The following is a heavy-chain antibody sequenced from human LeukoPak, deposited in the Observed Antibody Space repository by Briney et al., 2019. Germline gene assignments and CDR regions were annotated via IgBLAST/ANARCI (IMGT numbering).Heavy chain of an antibody. CDR1: GFAFSGYW. CDR3: VRDHSSSGDY. V-gene: IGHV3-74*01. D-gene: IGHD3-10*01. CDR2: INRDGSST. Sequence: TGGSLRLSCAASGFAFSGYWMHWVRQAPGKGLVWVSRINRDGSSTTYADFVKGRFTISRDNAKNALFLQMNSLRAEDTAVYYCVRDHSSSGDYWGQGTLVTVSS. J-gene: IGHJ4*02.